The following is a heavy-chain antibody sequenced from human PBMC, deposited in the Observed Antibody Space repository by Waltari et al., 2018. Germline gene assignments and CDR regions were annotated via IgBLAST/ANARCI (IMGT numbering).Heavy chain of an antibody. Sequence: QVQLQQWGAGRLKPSETLSLTCAVYGGSFSGYYWSWIRQTPGKGLEWIGEINHSGSTNYNPSLKSRVTISVDTSKNQFSLKLSSVTAADTAVYYCAAVRGPLRGRAFDYWGQGTLVTVSS. V-gene: IGHV4-34*01. CDR3: AAVRGPLRGRAFDY. CDR2: INHSGST. J-gene: IGHJ4*02. CDR1: GGSFSGYY. D-gene: IGHD3-10*01.